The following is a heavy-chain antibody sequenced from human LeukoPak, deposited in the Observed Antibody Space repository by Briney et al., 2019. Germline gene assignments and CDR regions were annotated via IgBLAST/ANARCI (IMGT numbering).Heavy chain of an antibody. J-gene: IGHJ4*02. CDR2: IYYSGST. D-gene: IGHD3-3*01. CDR1: GGSISSYY. CDR3: ASRSSIWSGYQDTLYYFDS. Sequence: SESLSLTCTVSGGSISSYYWSWIRQPPGKRLEWIGHIYYSGSTNYNSSRKSRVTIAVDTSKNQFSLKLRSVTAADTAVYYCASRSSIWSGYQDTLYYFDSWGQGTIVSLSS. V-gene: IGHV4-59*01.